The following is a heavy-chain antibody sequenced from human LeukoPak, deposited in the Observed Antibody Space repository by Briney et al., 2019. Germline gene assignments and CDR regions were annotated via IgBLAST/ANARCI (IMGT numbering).Heavy chain of an antibody. D-gene: IGHD3-22*01. V-gene: IGHV4-4*07. CDR3: AREGYYDSSGFSLNY. J-gene: IGHJ4*02. Sequence: TSETLSLTCAVYGGSFSGYYWSWIRQPAGKGLEWIGRIYTSGSTNYNPSLKSRVTISVDTSKNQFSLKLSSVTAADTAVYYCAREGYYDSSGFSLNYWGQGTLVTVSS. CDR2: IYTSGST. CDR1: GGSFSGYY.